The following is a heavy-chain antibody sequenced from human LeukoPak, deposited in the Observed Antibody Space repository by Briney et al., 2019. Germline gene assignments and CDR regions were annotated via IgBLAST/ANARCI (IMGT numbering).Heavy chain of an antibody. Sequence: ASAKVSCKASGYTFTSYYMHWVRQAPGQGLEWMGIINPSGGSTSYPQKFQGRVTMTRDTSTSTVYMELSSLRSEDTAVYYCARDRVYYYDSSGHGYIAFDIWGQGTMVTVSS. D-gene: IGHD3-22*01. V-gene: IGHV1-46*01. CDR3: ARDRVYYYDSSGHGYIAFDI. CDR2: INPSGGST. J-gene: IGHJ3*02. CDR1: GYTFTSYY.